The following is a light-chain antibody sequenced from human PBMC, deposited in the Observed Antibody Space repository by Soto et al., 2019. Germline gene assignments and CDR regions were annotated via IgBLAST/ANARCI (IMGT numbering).Light chain of an antibody. CDR3: QQYNSYSPVT. CDR2: KAS. J-gene: IGKJ1*01. V-gene: IGKV1-5*03. Sequence: DIQMTQSPSTLSASVGDRVTITCRASQSISSWLACYQQKPGKAPKLLIYKASSLESGVPSRFRGSGSETEFTITISSLQGDDFASYCCQQYNSYSPVTFGQGTQVEIK. CDR1: QSISSW.